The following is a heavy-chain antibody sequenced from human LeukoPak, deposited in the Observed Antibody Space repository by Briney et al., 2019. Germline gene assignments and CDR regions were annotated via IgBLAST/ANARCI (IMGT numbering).Heavy chain of an antibody. CDR1: GFTFSSYS. CDR2: ISSSSSYI. J-gene: IGHJ4*02. D-gene: IGHD1-26*01. Sequence: GGSLRLSCAASGFTFSSYSMNWVRQAPGKGLEWVSSISSSSSYIYYADSVKGRFTISRDNAKNSLYLQMNSLRAEDTALYYCARVRGSYSVDYWGQGTLVTVSS. CDR3: ARVRGSYSVDY. V-gene: IGHV3-21*04.